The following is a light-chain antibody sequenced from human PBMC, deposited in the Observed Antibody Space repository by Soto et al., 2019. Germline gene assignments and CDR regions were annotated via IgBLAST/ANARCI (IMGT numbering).Light chain of an antibody. CDR2: EVT. J-gene: IGLJ1*01. CDR1: SSDVGAYYY. V-gene: IGLV2-14*01. CDR3: SSYTTSSTLWV. Sequence: QSVLTRPASVSGCPGQSITISCTGASSDVGAYYYVSWYQHYPGKAPKLMIYEVTNRPSGVSNRFSGSKSGNTASLTISGLQAKDEADYYCSSYTTSSTLWVFGTGTKVTAL.